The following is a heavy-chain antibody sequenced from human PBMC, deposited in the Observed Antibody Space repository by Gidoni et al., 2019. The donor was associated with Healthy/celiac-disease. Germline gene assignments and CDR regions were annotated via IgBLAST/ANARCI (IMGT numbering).Heavy chain of an antibody. D-gene: IGHD6-13*01. CDR2: IYYSGST. Sequence: QVQLQESGPGLVKPSETLSLTCPVSGGSISSYYWSWIRQPPGKGLEWIGYIYYSGSTNYNPSLKSRVTISVDTSKNQFSLKLSSVTAADTAVYYCARERSSSWRNWFDPWGQGTLVTVSS. CDR1: GGSISSYY. V-gene: IGHV4-59*01. J-gene: IGHJ5*02. CDR3: ARERSSSWRNWFDP.